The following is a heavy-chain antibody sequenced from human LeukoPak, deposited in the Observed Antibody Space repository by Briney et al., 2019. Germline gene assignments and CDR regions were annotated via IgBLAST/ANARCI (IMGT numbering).Heavy chain of an antibody. V-gene: IGHV6-1*01. CDR1: GDSVSSNSAA. CDR2: TYYRSKWYN. CDR3: TRAINMIVVHYGMDV. Sequence: SQTLSLTSAISGDSVSSNSAAWNWIRQSPSRGLEWLGRTYYRSKWYNDYAVSVKSRITINPDTSKSQFSLHLNSVTPEDTAVYYCTRAINMIVVHYGMDVWGQGTTVTVSS. D-gene: IGHD3-22*01. J-gene: IGHJ6*02.